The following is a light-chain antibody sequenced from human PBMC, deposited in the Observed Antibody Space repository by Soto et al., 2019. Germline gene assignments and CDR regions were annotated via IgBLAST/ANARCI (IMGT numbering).Light chain of an antibody. Sequence: AIRMTESPSSFSASTGARATITCRASQGISSYLAWYQQKPGKAPKLMXYAASTLQSGVPSRFSGSGSGTDFTLTISCLQPEDFANYYCQQYYSYPALTFGGGTKVDIK. CDR1: QGISSY. V-gene: IGKV1-8*01. J-gene: IGKJ4*01. CDR2: AAS. CDR3: QQYYSYPALT.